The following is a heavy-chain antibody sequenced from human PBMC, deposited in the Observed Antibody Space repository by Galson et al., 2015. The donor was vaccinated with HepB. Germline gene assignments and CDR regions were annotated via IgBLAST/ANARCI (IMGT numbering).Heavy chain of an antibody. D-gene: IGHD3-3*01. CDR3: AREIGPLFWLVWDY. CDR2: ISAYNGNT. CDR1: GYTFTSYG. J-gene: IGHJ4*02. Sequence: SVKVSCKASGYTFTSYGISWVRQAPGQGLEWMGWISAYNGNTNYAQKLQGRVTMTTDTSTSTAYMELRSLRSDDTAVYYCAREIGPLFWLVWDYWGQGTLVTVSS. V-gene: IGHV1-18*04.